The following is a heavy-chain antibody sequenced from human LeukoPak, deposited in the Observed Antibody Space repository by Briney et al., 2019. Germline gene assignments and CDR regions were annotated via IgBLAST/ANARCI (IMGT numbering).Heavy chain of an antibody. J-gene: IGHJ4*02. CDR1: GYTFSTYY. CDR2: INTSGGST. Sequence: ASVKVSCKPSGYTFSTYYIHWVRQAPGQGLEWMGIINTSGGSTHTAQKFQGKVTMTRDTSTSTDSMELNSLRSEDTAVYYCARLHDTTGYSYFDYWGQGTLVTVSS. V-gene: IGHV1-46*01. CDR3: ARLHDTTGYSYFDY. D-gene: IGHD3-22*01.